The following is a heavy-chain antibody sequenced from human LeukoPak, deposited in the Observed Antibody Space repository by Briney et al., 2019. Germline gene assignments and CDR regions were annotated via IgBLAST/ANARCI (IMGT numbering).Heavy chain of an antibody. V-gene: IGHV3-30*04. CDR3: AREARTTLDY. CDR1: GFTFSSYA. CDR2: ISYDGSNK. D-gene: IGHD2/OR15-2a*01. Sequence: GGSLRLSCAASGFTFSSYAMHWVRQAPGKGLEWVAVISYDGSNKYYADSVKGRFTTSRDNSKNTLYLQMNSPRAEDTAVYYCAREARTTLDYWGQGTLVTVSS. J-gene: IGHJ4*02.